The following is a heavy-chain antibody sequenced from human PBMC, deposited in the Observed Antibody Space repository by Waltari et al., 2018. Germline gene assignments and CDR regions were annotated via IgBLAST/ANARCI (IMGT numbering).Heavy chain of an antibody. CDR1: GDSISSSSYY. D-gene: IGHD2-8*01. J-gene: IGHJ5*02. CDR3: ARLRSNMTPFDP. V-gene: IGHV4-39*01. Sequence: QLQLQGSGPGQVNPSETLSLTCTVSGDSISSSSYYWGWIRQPPGKGLEWIGSIYYSGSTYYNPSLKSRLSISVDTPKNQFSLKLSSVTAADAAIYYCARLRSNMTPFDPWGQGTLVTVSS. CDR2: IYYSGST.